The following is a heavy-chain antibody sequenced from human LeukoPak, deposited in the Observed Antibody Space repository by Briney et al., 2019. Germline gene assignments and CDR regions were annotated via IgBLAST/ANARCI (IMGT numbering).Heavy chain of an antibody. Sequence: GGSLRLSCAASGFTFSSYEMNWVRQAPGKGLEWVSSISSSSSYIYYADSVKGRFTISRDNAKNSLYLQMNSLRAEDTAVYYCARVSHYYDSSGSLDYWGQGTLVTVSS. CDR2: ISSSSSYI. J-gene: IGHJ4*02. CDR3: ARVSHYYDSSGSLDY. CDR1: GFTFSSYE. V-gene: IGHV3-21*01. D-gene: IGHD3-22*01.